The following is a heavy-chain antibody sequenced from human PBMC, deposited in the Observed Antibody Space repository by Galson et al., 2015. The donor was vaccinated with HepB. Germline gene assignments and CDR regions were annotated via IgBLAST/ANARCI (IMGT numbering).Heavy chain of an antibody. J-gene: IGHJ4*02. Sequence: ETLSLTCTVSGGSIRSYYWSWIRQPAGQGLEWIGRIFTRGNTKYNPSLIKYNPSLKSRVNMSVDASKNQFSLKLNSVTAADTAVYYCAGTTFGETYGAYFDYWGQGTQVTVSS. CDR2: IFTRGNTKYNPSLI. CDR1: GGSIRSYY. V-gene: IGHV4-4*07. CDR3: AGTTFGETYGAYFDY. D-gene: IGHD3-10*01.